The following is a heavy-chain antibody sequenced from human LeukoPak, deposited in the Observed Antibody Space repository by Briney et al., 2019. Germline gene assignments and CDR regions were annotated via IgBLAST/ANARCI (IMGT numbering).Heavy chain of an antibody. CDR3: ARGVYCSSTSCYYTGVIAPRIRYNWFDP. CDR1: GYTFTGYY. J-gene: IGHJ5*02. D-gene: IGHD2-2*01. Sequence: ASVKASCKASGYTFTGYYMHWVRQAPGQGLEWMGWINPNSGGTNYAQKFQGRVTMTRDTSISTAYMELSRLRSDDTAVYYCARGVYCSSTSCYYTGVIAPRIRYNWFDPWGQGTLVTVSS. V-gene: IGHV1-2*02. CDR2: INPNSGGT.